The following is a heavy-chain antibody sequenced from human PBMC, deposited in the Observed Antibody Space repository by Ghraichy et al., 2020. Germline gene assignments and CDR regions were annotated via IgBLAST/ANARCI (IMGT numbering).Heavy chain of an antibody. CDR2: IVNSGGGT. V-gene: IGHV3-23*01. CDR3: AKVAIGWASKSYCFDY. Sequence: GGSLRLSCAASGFTFSNYDMTWVRQAPGKGLEWVSNIVNSGGGTYYADSVKGRFTIFRDNSKNTLYLQMNRLRVEDTAVYYCAKVAIGWASKSYCFDYWGQGTQDTVSS. CDR1: GFTFSNYD. D-gene: IGHD1-26*01. J-gene: IGHJ4*02.